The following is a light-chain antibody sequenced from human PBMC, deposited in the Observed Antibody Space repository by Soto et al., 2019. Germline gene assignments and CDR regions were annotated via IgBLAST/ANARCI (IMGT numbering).Light chain of an antibody. V-gene: IGKV1-33*01. J-gene: IGKJ2*01. CDR1: QDITNY. CDR3: QQYDTVPPS. Sequence: DIQMTQSPSSLSASVGDRVTITCQASQDITNYLNWYQQKPGQAPKLLIYDASNLETGVPSRFSGSGSGTDFTLTITSLQPEDFATYYCQQYDTVPPSFGQGTKLDVK. CDR2: DAS.